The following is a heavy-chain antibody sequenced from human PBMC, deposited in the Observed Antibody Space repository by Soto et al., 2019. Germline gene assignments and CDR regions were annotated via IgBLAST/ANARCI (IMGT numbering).Heavy chain of an antibody. CDR3: ARTGGGMAARPLEY. V-gene: IGHV1-18*04. CDR2: ISAYNGNK. CDR1: GYMFTTYC. J-gene: IGHJ4*02. D-gene: IGHD6-6*01. Sequence: QVQLVQSGGEVKKPGASVEASCRTSGYMFTTYCMSWVRQAPGQGLEWMAWISAYNGNKKYAQKFEGRVTMTRDAAASTGSRERGNRTGEDAGTELCARTGGGMAARPLEYWGQGTLGTVSS.